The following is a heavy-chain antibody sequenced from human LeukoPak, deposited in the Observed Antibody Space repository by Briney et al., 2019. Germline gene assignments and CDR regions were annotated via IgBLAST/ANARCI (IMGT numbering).Heavy chain of an antibody. J-gene: IGHJ4*02. D-gene: IGHD3-10*01. CDR2: ISGSGGST. V-gene: IGHV3-23*01. CDR1: GFTFSSYA. Sequence: GGSLRLSCAASGFTFSSYAMSWVRQAPGKGLEWVSAISGSGGSTYYADSVKGRFTISRDNSKNTLYLQMNSLRAEDTAVHYCAKDGDTMVRGVRANYFDYWGQGTLVTVSS. CDR3: AKDGDTMVRGVRANYFDY.